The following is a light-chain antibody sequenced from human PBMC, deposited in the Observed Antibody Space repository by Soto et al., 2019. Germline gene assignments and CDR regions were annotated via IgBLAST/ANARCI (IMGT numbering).Light chain of an antibody. J-gene: IGKJ5*01. V-gene: IGKV3-15*01. CDR3: QQYNNWPPT. CDR2: GAS. CDR1: QGVSGN. Sequence: EIVMTQSPATLSVSPGERATLSCRASQGVSGNLAWYQQKPGQAPRLLIYGASTRATGIPARFSGSGSGTDFTLTISSLQSADFALYYCQQYNNWPPTFGQGTRLEIK.